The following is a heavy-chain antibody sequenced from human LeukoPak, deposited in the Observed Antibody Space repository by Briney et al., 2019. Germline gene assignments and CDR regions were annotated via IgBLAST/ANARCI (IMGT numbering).Heavy chain of an antibody. Sequence: GGSLRLSCAASGFTFSSYEMNWVRQPPGKGLEWVSYINSSGSTIYYADPVKGRFTISKDNAKNSPHLQMNSLSAEDTSVSYFARVQYSGYSYFDYWGQGTLVTVSS. D-gene: IGHD2-15*01. V-gene: IGHV3-48*03. J-gene: IGHJ4*02. CDR3: ARVQYSGYSYFDY. CDR2: INSSGSTI. CDR1: GFTFSSYE.